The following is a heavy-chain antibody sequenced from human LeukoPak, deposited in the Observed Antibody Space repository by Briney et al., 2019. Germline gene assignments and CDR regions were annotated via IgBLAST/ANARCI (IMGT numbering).Heavy chain of an antibody. CDR1: GFTFSNAW. Sequence: GGSLRLSCAASGFTFSNAWMSWVRQAPGKGLEWVGRIKSKTDGGTTDHAAPVKGRFTISRDDSKNTLYLQMNSLKTEDTAVYYCTTDWQITMVRGVINLDYWGQGTLVTVSS. CDR3: TTDWQITMVRGVINLDY. V-gene: IGHV3-15*01. CDR2: IKSKTDGGTT. D-gene: IGHD3-10*01. J-gene: IGHJ4*02.